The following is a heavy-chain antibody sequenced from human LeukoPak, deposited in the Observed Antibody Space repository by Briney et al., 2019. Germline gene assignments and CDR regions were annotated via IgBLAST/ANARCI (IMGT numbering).Heavy chain of an antibody. V-gene: IGHV3-15*01. J-gene: IGHJ4*02. Sequence: GGSLRLSCAVSGFTASGFTFSRNSMSWVRQAPGKGLEWVGRIKSKTDGGTTDYAAPVKGRFTISRDDSKNTLYLQMNSLKTEDTAVYYCTTEDYYDSSGYYFVADFCGQGTLVTVSS. CDR3: TTEDYYDSSGYYFVADF. CDR2: IKSKTDGGTT. D-gene: IGHD3-22*01. CDR1: GFTFSRNS.